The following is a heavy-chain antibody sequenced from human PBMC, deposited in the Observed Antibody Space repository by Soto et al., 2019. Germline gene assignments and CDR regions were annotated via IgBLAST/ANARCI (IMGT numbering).Heavy chain of an antibody. CDR3: AREGFCSSGRCALSSHDFFGMDV. Sequence: ASVKVSCKASGYTFSRYGISWVRQAPGQGLEWMGWISAYNENTKYAQKFQGRVTMTTDTSTSTAYMELRSLTSEDTAMYYCAREGFCSSGRCALSSHDFFGMDVWGQGTPVTVSS. CDR1: GYTFSRYG. J-gene: IGHJ6*02. V-gene: IGHV1-18*01. CDR2: ISAYNENT. D-gene: IGHD2-15*01.